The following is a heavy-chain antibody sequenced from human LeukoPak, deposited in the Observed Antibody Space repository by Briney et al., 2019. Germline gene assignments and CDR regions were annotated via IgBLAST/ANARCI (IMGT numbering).Heavy chain of an antibody. V-gene: IGHV5-51*01. J-gene: IGHJ4*02. D-gene: IGHD3-10*01. CDR1: GYSFITHW. CDR2: IYPGDSDT. CDR3: AKGAGGSGRYYPYF. Sequence: GESLRISCKASGYSFITHWIAWVRQTPGKGLEWMGIIYPGDSDTKYSPSFQGQVTISADKSTSTAYLQWSSLKASDTAMYYCAKGAGGSGRYYPYFWGQGTLVTVSS.